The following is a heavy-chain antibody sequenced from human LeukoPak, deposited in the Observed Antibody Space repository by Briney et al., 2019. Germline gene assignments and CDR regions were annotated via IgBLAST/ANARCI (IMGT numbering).Heavy chain of an antibody. CDR1: VYTFTYYY. CDR2: ITPNSDYT. CDR3: ARSSGWYPVDY. D-gene: IGHD6-19*01. V-gene: IGHV1-2*02. J-gene: IGHJ4*02. Sequence: GASVTVSFKASVYTFTYYYMHWVRQAPGQGLEWMGWITPNSDYTNYAQKFQGRVTMTRDTSINTAYMQLSRLTSDDTAVYFCARSSGWYPVDYWGQGTLVTVSS.